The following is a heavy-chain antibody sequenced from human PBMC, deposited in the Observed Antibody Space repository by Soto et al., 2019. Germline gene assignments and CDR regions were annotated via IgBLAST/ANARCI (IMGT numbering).Heavy chain of an antibody. Sequence: PLETLSLTSAVSGGSISSGGYSWSWIRQPPGKGLEWIGYIYHSGSTYYNPSLQGRVTMTTDTSTSTAYMELRSLRSDDTAVYYCARFHRSSSWPLGYWGQGTLVTVSS. CDR1: GGSISSGGYS. CDR3: ARFHRSSSWPLGY. V-gene: IGHV4-30-2*02. J-gene: IGHJ4*02. D-gene: IGHD6-13*01. CDR2: IYHSGST.